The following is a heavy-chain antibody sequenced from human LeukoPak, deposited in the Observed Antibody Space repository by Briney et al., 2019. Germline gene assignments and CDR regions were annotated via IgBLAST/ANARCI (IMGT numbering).Heavy chain of an antibody. Sequence: PSETLSLTCTVSGGSISSYYWSWIRQPPGKGLEWIGYIYYSGSTDYNPSLKSRVTISIDTSKNQFSLKLSSVTAADTAVYYCTRESGSYTSSFDYWGQGTLVTVSS. CDR3: TRESGSYTSSFDY. V-gene: IGHV4-59*01. CDR1: GGSISSYY. D-gene: IGHD1-26*01. J-gene: IGHJ4*02. CDR2: IYYSGST.